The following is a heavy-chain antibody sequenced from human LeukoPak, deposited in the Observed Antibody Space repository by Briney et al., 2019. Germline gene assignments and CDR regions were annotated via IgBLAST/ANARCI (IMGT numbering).Heavy chain of an antibody. V-gene: IGHV3-23*01. CDR3: AKRGVVIRVILVGLHKEAYYFDS. Sequence: GGSLRLSCAVSGITLSNYGMSWVRQAPGKGLEWVAGISGSGGGTKYADSVKGRCTISRDNPKNTLYLQMNSLRAEDTAMYFCAKRGVVIRVILVGLHKEAYYFDSWGQGALVTVSS. J-gene: IGHJ4*02. CDR1: GITLSNYG. CDR2: ISGSGGGT. D-gene: IGHD3-22*01.